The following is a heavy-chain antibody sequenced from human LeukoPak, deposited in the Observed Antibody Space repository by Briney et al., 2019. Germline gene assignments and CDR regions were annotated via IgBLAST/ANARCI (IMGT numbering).Heavy chain of an antibody. CDR2: IYYSGST. D-gene: IGHD1-26*01. CDR1: GGSISSSSNY. J-gene: IGHJ4*02. Sequence: SETLSLTCTVSGGSISSSSNYWGWIRQPPGKGLEWIGSIYYSGSTYYNPSLKSRVTISVDTSKNQLSLKLSSVTAADTAVYYCASFRYSGSYSDYWGQGTLVTVSS. CDR3: ASFRYSGSYSDY. V-gene: IGHV4-39*01.